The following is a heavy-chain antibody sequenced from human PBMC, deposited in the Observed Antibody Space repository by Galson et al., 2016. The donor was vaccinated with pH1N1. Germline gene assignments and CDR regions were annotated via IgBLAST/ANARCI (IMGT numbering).Heavy chain of an antibody. CDR2: ILYDGTNE. D-gene: IGHD5-12*01. J-gene: IGHJ4*02. CDR3: ARDSEYSGHEGFH. V-gene: IGHV3-30*04. Sequence: SLRLSCAASGFTFTPYAMHWVRQAPGKGLEWVAVILYDGTNEYYADSVKGRFTISRDKTQSTVYLQMNSLRTEDTAAYYCARDSEYSGHEGFHWAQGTLVIVSS. CDR1: GFTFTPYA.